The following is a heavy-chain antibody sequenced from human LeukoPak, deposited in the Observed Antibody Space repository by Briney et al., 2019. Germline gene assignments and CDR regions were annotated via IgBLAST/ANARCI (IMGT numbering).Heavy chain of an antibody. Sequence: QPGGSLRLSCAASGFTFSTYWMSWVRQAPGKGLEWVASVKQDVSEKDYVDSVKGRFTISRDNAKNSLYLQMNSLRVEDTAVYYCARHRARDYEAYGWFDPWGQGTLVTVSS. CDR3: ARHRARDYEAYGWFDP. CDR1: GFTFSTYW. J-gene: IGHJ5*02. CDR2: VKQDVSEK. D-gene: IGHD4-17*01. V-gene: IGHV3-7*01.